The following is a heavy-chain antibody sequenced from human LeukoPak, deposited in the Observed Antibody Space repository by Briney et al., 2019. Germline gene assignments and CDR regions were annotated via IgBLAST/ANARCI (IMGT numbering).Heavy chain of an antibody. Sequence: GGSLRLSCAASGFTFSSYSMNWVRQAPGKGLEWVSSISSSSSSYIYYADSVKGRFTISRDNAKNSLYLQMNSLRAEDTAVYYCASVDTAMSGSLDYWGQGTLVTVSS. CDR3: ASVDTAMSGSLDY. V-gene: IGHV3-21*01. CDR2: ISSSSSSYI. D-gene: IGHD5-18*01. CDR1: GFTFSSYS. J-gene: IGHJ4*02.